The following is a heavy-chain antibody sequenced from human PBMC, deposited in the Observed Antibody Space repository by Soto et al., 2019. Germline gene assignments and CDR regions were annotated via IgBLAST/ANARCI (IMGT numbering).Heavy chain of an antibody. Sequence: ASVKVSCKASGYTFTSYDINWVRQATGQGLEWMGWINPNSGNTGYAQKFQGRVTMTRDTSASTAYMELSSLRSEDTAVYYCAREEIAVAGPIDYWGQGTLVTVSS. D-gene: IGHD6-19*01. J-gene: IGHJ4*02. CDR1: GYTFTSYD. V-gene: IGHV1-8*01. CDR3: AREEIAVAGPIDY. CDR2: INPNSGNT.